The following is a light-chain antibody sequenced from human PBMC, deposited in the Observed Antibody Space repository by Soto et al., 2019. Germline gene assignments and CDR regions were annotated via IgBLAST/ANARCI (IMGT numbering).Light chain of an antibody. Sequence: DIQMTQSPSTLSASVGDRVNITCRASQSISSWLAWYQQKPGKAPKLLIYDASSLESGVPSRFSGSGSGTEFTLTISSLQPDDVATYYCQQYNSYQYTFGQGTKLEIK. V-gene: IGKV1-5*01. CDR1: QSISSW. CDR3: QQYNSYQYT. J-gene: IGKJ2*01. CDR2: DAS.